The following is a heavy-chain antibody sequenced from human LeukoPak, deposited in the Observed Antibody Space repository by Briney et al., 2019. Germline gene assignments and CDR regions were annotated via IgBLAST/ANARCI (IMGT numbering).Heavy chain of an antibody. Sequence: PGGSLRLSCVASGFPFSSYWMTWVRQAPGKGLEWVANIKQDGSKKSYVDSVKGRFTISRDNAKNSLYLQMNSLRAEDTAVYYCARASSYLRFDYWGQGTLVTVSS. CDR1: GFPFSSYW. CDR2: IKQDGSKK. J-gene: IGHJ4*02. CDR3: ARASSYLRFDY. V-gene: IGHV3-7*01. D-gene: IGHD3-16*02.